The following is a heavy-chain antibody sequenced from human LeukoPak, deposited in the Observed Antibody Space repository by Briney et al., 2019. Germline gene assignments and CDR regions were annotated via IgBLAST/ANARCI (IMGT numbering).Heavy chain of an antibody. CDR2: IYSGGST. J-gene: IGHJ4*02. CDR3: AKGAVFGVVTPFDY. Sequence: GGSQRLSCAASGFTVSSNYMSWVRQAPGKGLEWVSVIYSGGSTYYADSVKGRFTISRDNSKNTLYLQMNSLRAEDTAVYYCAKGAVFGVVTPFDYWGQGTLVTVSS. D-gene: IGHD3-3*01. V-gene: IGHV3-53*01. CDR1: GFTVSSNY.